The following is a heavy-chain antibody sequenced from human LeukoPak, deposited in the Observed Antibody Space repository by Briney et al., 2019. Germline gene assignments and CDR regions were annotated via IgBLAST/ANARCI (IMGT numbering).Heavy chain of an antibody. D-gene: IGHD3-22*01. CDR3: AKDPDYDSSGYYIY. CDR1: GFTFSSYG. Sequence: GGSLRLSCAASGFTFSSYGMSWVRQAPGKGLEWVSAISGSGCSTYYANSVKGRFTISRDNSKNTLYLQMNSLRAEDTAVYYCAKDPDYDSSGYYIYWGQGTLVTVSS. CDR2: ISGSGCST. J-gene: IGHJ4*02. V-gene: IGHV3-23*01.